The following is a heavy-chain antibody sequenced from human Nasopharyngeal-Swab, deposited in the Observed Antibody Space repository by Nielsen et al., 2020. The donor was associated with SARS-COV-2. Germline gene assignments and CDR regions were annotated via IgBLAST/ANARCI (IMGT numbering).Heavy chain of an antibody. CDR2: IGHDGRAT. D-gene: IGHD6-13*01. J-gene: IGHJ4*02. CDR3: ARDGSGWSRDY. Sequence: GESLKISCAVSGFTFTSYSINWFRQAPGKGLEWVSLIGHDGRATFYPDSLKGRFTTSRDNAQNLVYLQINSLRAEDTAVYYCARDGSGWSRDYWGQGTLVIVSS. V-gene: IGHV3-21*06. CDR1: GFTFTSYS.